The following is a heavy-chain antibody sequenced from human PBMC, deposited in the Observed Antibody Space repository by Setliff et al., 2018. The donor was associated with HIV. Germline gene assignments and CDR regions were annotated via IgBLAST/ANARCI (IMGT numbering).Heavy chain of an antibody. CDR1: GGSISTSNYY. Sequence: PSETLSLTCILSGGSISTSNYYWGWIRQPPGKGLEWIGEINHSGSTNYNPSLKSRVTISVDTSKNQFSLKLYSVTAADTAVYFCARRSDWFDPWGQGTLVTVSS. CDR3: ARRSDWFDP. V-gene: IGHV4-39*07. J-gene: IGHJ5*02. CDR2: INHSGST.